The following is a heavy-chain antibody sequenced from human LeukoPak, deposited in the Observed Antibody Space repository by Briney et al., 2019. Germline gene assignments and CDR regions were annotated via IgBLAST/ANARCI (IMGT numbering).Heavy chain of an antibody. V-gene: IGHV3-74*01. CDR1: GFTFSNYW. D-gene: IGHD4-17*01. CDR3: AKGGATVIDY. J-gene: IGHJ4*02. Sequence: GGSLRLSCAASGFTFSNYWMHWVRQAPGKGLGWVSRINSDGSSTTSADSVKGRFTISRDNAKNTLYLQMNSLRAEDTAVYYCAKGGATVIDYWGQGTLVTVSS. CDR2: INSDGSST.